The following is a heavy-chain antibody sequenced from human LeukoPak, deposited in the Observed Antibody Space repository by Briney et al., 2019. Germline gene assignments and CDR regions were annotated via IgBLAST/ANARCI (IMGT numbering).Heavy chain of an antibody. CDR3: ARAIVVVPAAYDAFDI. J-gene: IGHJ3*02. Sequence: GGSLRLSCAASGFTFSSYAMSWVRQAPGKGLEWVSYISSSSSTIYYADSVKGRFTISRDNAKNSLYLQMNSLRAEDTAVYYCARAIVVVPAAYDAFDIWGQGTMVTVSS. D-gene: IGHD2-2*01. CDR2: ISSSSSTI. V-gene: IGHV3-48*01. CDR1: GFTFSSYA.